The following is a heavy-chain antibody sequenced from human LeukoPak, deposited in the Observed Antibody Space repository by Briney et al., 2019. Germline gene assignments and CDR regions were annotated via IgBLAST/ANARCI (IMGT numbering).Heavy chain of an antibody. CDR1: GLTISDYW. Sequence: GGSLRLSCVASGLTISDYWMHWVRQVPGKGLVWVSRINNDGSSTRYAESVKGRFTISKDNAKNTLYLQMNSLRAEDTAVYYCANIVVAGSQGYWGQGTLVTVSS. CDR3: ANIVVAGSQGY. J-gene: IGHJ4*02. V-gene: IGHV3-74*01. CDR2: INNDGSST. D-gene: IGHD6-19*01.